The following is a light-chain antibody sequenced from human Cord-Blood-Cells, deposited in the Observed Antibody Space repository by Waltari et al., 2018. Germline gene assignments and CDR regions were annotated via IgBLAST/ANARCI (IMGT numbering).Light chain of an antibody. CDR2: EVS. CDR3: SSYAGSNNYVV. J-gene: IGLJ2*01. V-gene: IGLV2-8*01. CDR1: SRDVGGYNY. Sequence: QSALTQPPSASGSPGQSVTISCTGTSRDVGGYNYVPWYQQHPGKAPKRMIYEVSKRPSGVPDRFSGSKSGNTASLTVSGLQAEDEADYYCSSYAGSNNYVVFGGGTKLTVL.